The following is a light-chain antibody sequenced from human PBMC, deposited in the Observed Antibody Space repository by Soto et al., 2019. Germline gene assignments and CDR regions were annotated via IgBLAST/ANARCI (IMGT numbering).Light chain of an antibody. CDR1: SRDVGGYNY. CDR3: SSYRSSSTFVV. J-gene: IGLJ2*01. CDR2: EVS. Sequence: QSALTQPASVSGSPGQSITISCTGTSRDVGGYNYVSWHQQHPGTAPKVIITEVSNRPSGVSNRFSGSKSGNTASLTISGLQAEDEADYYCSSYRSSSTFVVFGGGTKLTVL. V-gene: IGLV2-14*01.